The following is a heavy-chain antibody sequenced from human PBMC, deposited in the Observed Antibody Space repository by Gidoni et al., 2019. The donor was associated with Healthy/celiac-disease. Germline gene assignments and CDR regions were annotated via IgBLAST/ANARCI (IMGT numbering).Heavy chain of an antibody. V-gene: IGHV4-61*02. CDR3: ARDRAYYDFWSGHFDY. CDR2: IYTSGST. J-gene: IGHJ4*02. Sequence: QVQLQESGPGLVKPSQTLSLTCTVSGGSISSGSYYWSWIRQPAGKGLEWIGRIYTSGSTNYNPSLKRRVTISVDTSKNQFSLKLSSVTAADTAVYYCARDRAYYDFWSGHFDYWGQGTLVTVSS. D-gene: IGHD3-3*01. CDR1: GGSISSGSYY.